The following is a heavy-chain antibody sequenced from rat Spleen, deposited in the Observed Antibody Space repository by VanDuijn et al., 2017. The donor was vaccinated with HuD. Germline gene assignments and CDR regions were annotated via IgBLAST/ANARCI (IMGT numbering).Heavy chain of an antibody. CDR3: AKDREYYGYNSFDF. V-gene: IGHV5-22*01. CDR2: ISYDGRST. CDR1: GFTFSNYG. Sequence: EVQLVESGGGLVQPGGSMKLSCAASGFTFSNYGMAWVRQAPKKGLEWVAYISYDGRSTYYPDSVKGRFTISRDNAENTVYLQMNSLRSEDTATYYCAKDREYYGYNSFDFWGQGVMVTVSS. D-gene: IGHD1-9*01. J-gene: IGHJ2*01.